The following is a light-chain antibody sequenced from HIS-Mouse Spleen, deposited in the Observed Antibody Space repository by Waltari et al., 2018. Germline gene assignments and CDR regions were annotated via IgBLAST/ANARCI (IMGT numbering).Light chain of an antibody. CDR2: KDS. CDR1: VLAKQY. CDR3: YSAADNNLV. V-gene: IGLV3-27*01. J-gene: IGLJ3*02. Sequence: SYELTQPSSVSVSPGQTARITCSGDVLAKQYARWFQQKPGQAPGLVIYKDSERPSGIPERFAGSSSGTTVTLTISGAQVEDEADYYCYSAADNNLVFGGGTKLTVL.